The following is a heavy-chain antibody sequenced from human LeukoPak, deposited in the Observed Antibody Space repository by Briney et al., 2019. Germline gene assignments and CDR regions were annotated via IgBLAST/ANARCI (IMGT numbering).Heavy chain of an antibody. J-gene: IGHJ4*02. Sequence: SETLSLTCAVYGGSFSGYYWSWIRQPPGKGLEWIGEINHSGSTNYNPSLKSRVTIPIDTSKNQFSLKLSSVTAADTAVYYCARSDYGSGNYYWSLDYWGQGTLVTVSS. CDR2: INHSGST. V-gene: IGHV4-34*01. CDR3: ARSDYGSGNYYWSLDY. CDR1: GGSFSGYY. D-gene: IGHD3-10*01.